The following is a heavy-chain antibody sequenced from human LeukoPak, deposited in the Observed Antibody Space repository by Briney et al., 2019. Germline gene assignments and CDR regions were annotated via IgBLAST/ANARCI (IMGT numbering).Heavy chain of an antibody. CDR2: ISSTSRTI. D-gene: IGHD4-17*01. Sequence: GESLRLSCAASGFTFSDHYMSWIRQAPGKGLEWVSYISSTSRTIYYADSVQGRFTISRDNAKNSLYLQMNSLRVEDTAVYCCAKEGPYGDYEGGFDPWGQGTLVTVSS. V-gene: IGHV3-11*04. J-gene: IGHJ5*02. CDR1: GFTFSDHY. CDR3: AKEGPYGDYEGGFDP.